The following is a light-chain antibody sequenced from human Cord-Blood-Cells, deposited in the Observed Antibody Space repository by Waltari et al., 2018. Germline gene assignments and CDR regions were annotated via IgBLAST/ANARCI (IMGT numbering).Light chain of an antibody. J-gene: IGKJ3*01. CDR1: QDISNY. Sequence: DIQMTQSPSSLSASVGDRVTITCQASQDISNYLNWYQQKPGKAHKLLIYDASNLETGVPSRFSGSGSGTDFTFTISSLQPEDIATYYCQQYDNLPFTFGHGTKVDIK. V-gene: IGKV1-33*01. CDR3: QQYDNLPFT. CDR2: DAS.